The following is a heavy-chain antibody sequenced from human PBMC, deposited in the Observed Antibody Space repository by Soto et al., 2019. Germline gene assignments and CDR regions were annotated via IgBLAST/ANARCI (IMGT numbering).Heavy chain of an antibody. D-gene: IGHD2-2*01. CDR3: ATVCSTSCYYGPDY. J-gene: IGHJ4*02. CDR2: FDPEDGET. V-gene: IGHV1-24*01. CDR1: GYTLTELS. Sequence: EASVKVSCKVSGYTLTELSMHWVRQAPGKGLEWMGGFDPEDGETIYAQKFQGRVTMTEDTSTDTAYMELSSLRSEDTAVYYCATVCSTSCYYGPDYWGQGTLVTVSS.